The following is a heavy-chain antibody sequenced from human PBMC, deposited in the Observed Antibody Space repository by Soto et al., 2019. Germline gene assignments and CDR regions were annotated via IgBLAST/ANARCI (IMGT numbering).Heavy chain of an antibody. Sequence: SETLSLTCTVSGGSISSGGYYWSWIRQHPGKGLEWIGYIYYSGSTYYNPSLKSRVTISVDTSKNQFSLKLSSVTAADTAVYYCARVSGYSSSWGSIWFDPWGQGTLVTVSS. J-gene: IGHJ5*02. CDR2: IYYSGST. D-gene: IGHD6-13*01. V-gene: IGHV4-31*03. CDR3: ARVSGYSSSWGSIWFDP. CDR1: GGSISSGGYY.